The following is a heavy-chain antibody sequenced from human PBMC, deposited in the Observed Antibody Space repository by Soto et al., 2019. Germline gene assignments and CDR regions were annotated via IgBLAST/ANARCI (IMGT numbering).Heavy chain of an antibody. CDR2: IYYSGST. CDR3: ASLVNDYGDYGDH. V-gene: IGHV4-39*01. CDR1: GGSISSSSYY. D-gene: IGHD4-17*01. J-gene: IGHJ4*02. Sequence: QLQLQESGPGLVKPSETLSLTCTVSGGSISSSSYYWGWIRQPPGKGLEWIGSIYYSGSTYYNPSLKSRVTISVDTSKNQFSLKLSSVTAADTAVYYCASLVNDYGDYGDHWGQGTLVTVSS.